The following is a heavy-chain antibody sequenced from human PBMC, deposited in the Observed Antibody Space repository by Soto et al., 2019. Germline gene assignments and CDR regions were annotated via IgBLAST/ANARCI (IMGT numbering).Heavy chain of an antibody. CDR3: AGDARPRDCGVVQALYYYDCGMDV. Sequence: ASVKVSCKASGYTFTSYYMHWVRQAPGQGLEWMGIINPSGGSTSYAQKFQGRVTMTRDTSTSTVYMEPSSLRSEDTAVYCCAGDARPRDCGVVQALYYYDCGMDVWGQGTTVTVSS. J-gene: IGHJ6*02. V-gene: IGHV1-46*01. CDR1: GYTFTSYY. CDR2: INPSGGST. D-gene: IGHD3-3*01.